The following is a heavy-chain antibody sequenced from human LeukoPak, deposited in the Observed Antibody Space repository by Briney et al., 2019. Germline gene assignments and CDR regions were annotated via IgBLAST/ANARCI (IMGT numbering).Heavy chain of an antibody. V-gene: IGHV1-69*05. Sequence: RASVRVSCKASGGTFSSYAISWVRQAPGQGLEWMGRIIPIFGTANYAQKFQGRVTITTDESTSTAYMELSSLRSEDTAVYYCARDLGSPRHRGAFDIWGQGTMVTVSA. J-gene: IGHJ3*02. D-gene: IGHD3-16*02. CDR1: GGTFSSYA. CDR3: ARDLGSPRHRGAFDI. CDR2: IIPIFGTA.